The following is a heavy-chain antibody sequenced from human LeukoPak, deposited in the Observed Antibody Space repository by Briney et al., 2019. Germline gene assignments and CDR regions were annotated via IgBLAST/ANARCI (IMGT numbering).Heavy chain of an antibody. J-gene: IGHJ3*02. Sequence: PSQTLSLTCTVSGGSISSGGDYWSWIRQHPGKGLEWIGYIYCSGSTYYNPSLQSRVTISVDTSRNQFSLKLSSVTAADTAVYYCARAAWRGSNSRDAFDIWGQGTMVTVSS. CDR1: GGSISSGGDY. CDR3: ARAAWRGSNSRDAFDI. CDR2: IYCSGST. D-gene: IGHD4-23*01. V-gene: IGHV4-31*03.